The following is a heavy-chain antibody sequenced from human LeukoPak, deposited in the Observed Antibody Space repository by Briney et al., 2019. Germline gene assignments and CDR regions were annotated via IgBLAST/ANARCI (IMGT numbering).Heavy chain of an antibody. V-gene: IGHV3-23*01. CDR1: GFTFSSYA. D-gene: IGHD3-22*01. Sequence: PGGSLRLSCAASGFTFSSYAMSWVRQAPGKGLEWVSTISGSGGSTYYADSVKGRFSISRDNSKNTLYLQMNSLRAEDTAVYYCAKRGLFYDSSFDSWGQGTLVTVSS. CDR3: AKRGLFYDSSFDS. J-gene: IGHJ4*02. CDR2: ISGSGGST.